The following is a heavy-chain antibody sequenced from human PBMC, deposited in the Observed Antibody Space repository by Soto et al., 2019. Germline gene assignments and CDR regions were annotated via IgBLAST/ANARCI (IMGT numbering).Heavy chain of an antibody. CDR3: ARESTGSYPEDY. Sequence: QVQLVQSGAEVKKPGASVKVSCKASGYTFTSYGITWARQAPGQGLEWVGWIGAYNGNTNYAQKLQGRVTMTTDTSTSTAYMELRSLTSDDTAVYYCARESTGSYPEDYWGQGTLVTVSS. J-gene: IGHJ4*02. CDR2: IGAYNGNT. D-gene: IGHD1-26*01. CDR1: GYTFTSYG. V-gene: IGHV1-18*01.